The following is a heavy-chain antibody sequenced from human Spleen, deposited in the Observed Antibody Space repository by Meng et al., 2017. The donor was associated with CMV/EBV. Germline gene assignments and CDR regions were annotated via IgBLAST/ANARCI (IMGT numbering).Heavy chain of an antibody. CDR1: GGSISSNGYF. CDR3: ARDPEQTGYSSRGVDY. J-gene: IGHJ4*02. V-gene: IGHV4-39*07. CDR2: FYYTGNT. Sequence: SETLSLTCTVSGGSISSNGYFWGWIRQPPGKGLEWIGSFYYTGNTYYNPSLQSRVTISVNTSNNQFSLKLTSVTAADTAVYYCARDPEQTGYSSRGVDYWGQGTLVTVSS. D-gene: IGHD6-13*01.